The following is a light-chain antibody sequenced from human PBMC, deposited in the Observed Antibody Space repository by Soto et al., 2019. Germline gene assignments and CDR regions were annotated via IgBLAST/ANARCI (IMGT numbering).Light chain of an antibody. Sequence: QSVLTQPASVSGSPGQSITISCTGTSSDVGNYNLVSWYQQHPGKAPKLMLYEDIKRPSGLSNRFSGSKSGNTASLTISGLQAEDEADYYCCSYAGSSTVVFGGGTKLTVL. CDR1: SSDVGNYNL. V-gene: IGLV2-23*01. CDR2: EDI. J-gene: IGLJ3*02. CDR3: CSYAGSSTVV.